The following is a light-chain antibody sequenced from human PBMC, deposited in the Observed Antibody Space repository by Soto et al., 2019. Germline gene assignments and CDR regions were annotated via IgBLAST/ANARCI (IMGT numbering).Light chain of an antibody. Sequence: SVLTQPASVSGSPGQSITFSCTGTSSDVGSSNLVSWYQQHPGKAPKLLIYEVSKRPSGVSNRFSGSKSGNTASLTISGLQAEDEADYYCCSYAGSSTHVFGTGTKVNVL. CDR3: CSYAGSSTHV. V-gene: IGLV2-23*02. J-gene: IGLJ1*01. CDR2: EVS. CDR1: SSDVGSSNL.